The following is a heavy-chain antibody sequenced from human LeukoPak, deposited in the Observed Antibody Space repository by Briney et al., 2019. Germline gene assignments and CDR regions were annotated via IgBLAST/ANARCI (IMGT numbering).Heavy chain of an antibody. CDR2: IIPIFGTA. CDR3: AREVHSNYWDYFDY. V-gene: IGHV1-69*05. CDR1: GGTFSSYA. J-gene: IGHJ4*02. Sequence: SVKVSCKASGGTFSSYAISWVRQAPGQGLEWMGGIIPIFGTANYAQKFQGRVTITTDESTSTAYMELSSLRSEDTAVYYCAREVHSNYWDYFDYWGQGTLVTVSS. D-gene: IGHD4-11*01.